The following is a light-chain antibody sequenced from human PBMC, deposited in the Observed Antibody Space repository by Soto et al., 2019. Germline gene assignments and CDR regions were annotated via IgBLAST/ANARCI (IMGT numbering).Light chain of an antibody. V-gene: IGKV3-11*01. Sequence: EIVLTQSPATLPLSPGERATLSCRASQSVSSYLAWYQQKPGQAPRLLIYDASNRATGIPARFSGSGSGTDFTLTISSLEPEDFAVYYCQQRSNWPPPFGGGTKVDIK. CDR2: DAS. CDR1: QSVSSY. CDR3: QQRSNWPPP. J-gene: IGKJ4*01.